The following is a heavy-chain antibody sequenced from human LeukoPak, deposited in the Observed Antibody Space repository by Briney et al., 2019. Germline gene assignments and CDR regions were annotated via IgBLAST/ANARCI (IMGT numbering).Heavy chain of an antibody. Sequence: HPGRSLRLSCAASGFTFSSYGMHWVRQAPGKGLEWVAVISYDGSNKYYADSVRGRFTIFRDTSMNTLFLQMNSLGAEDTAVYYCAKGAAAGKVDWFDPWGQGTLVTVSS. D-gene: IGHD6-13*01. V-gene: IGHV3-30*18. J-gene: IGHJ5*02. CDR1: GFTFSSYG. CDR2: ISYDGSNK. CDR3: AKGAAAGKVDWFDP.